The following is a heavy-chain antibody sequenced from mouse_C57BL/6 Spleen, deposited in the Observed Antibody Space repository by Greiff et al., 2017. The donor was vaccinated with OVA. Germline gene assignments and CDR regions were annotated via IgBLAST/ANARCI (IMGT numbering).Heavy chain of an antibody. J-gene: IGHJ4*01. V-gene: IGHV1-18*01. CDR2: INPNNGGT. Sequence: EVQGVESGPELVKPGASVKIPCKASGYTFTDYNMDWVKQSHGKSLEWIGDINPNNGGTIYNQKFKGKATLTVDKSSSTAYMELRSLTSEDTAVYYCARRSITTSMDYWGQGTSVTVSS. D-gene: IGHD1-1*01. CDR3: ARRSITTSMDY. CDR1: GYTFTDYN.